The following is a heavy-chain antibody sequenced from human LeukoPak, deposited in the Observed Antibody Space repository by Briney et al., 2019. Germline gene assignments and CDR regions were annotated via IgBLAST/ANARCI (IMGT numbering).Heavy chain of an antibody. D-gene: IGHD3-22*01. V-gene: IGHV1-2*02. CDR3: ARGMIASSLPFDAFDI. J-gene: IGHJ3*02. CDR2: INPNSGGT. CDR1: GYTFTGYY. Sequence: ASVKVSCKASGYTFTGYYMHWVRQAPGQGLEWMGWINPNSGGTNYAQKFQGRVTMTRDTSISTAYMELSRLRSDDTAVYYCARGMIASSLPFDAFDIWGQGTMVTVSS.